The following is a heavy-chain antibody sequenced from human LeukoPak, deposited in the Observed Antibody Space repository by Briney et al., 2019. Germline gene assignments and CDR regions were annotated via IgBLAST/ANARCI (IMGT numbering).Heavy chain of an antibody. CDR1: GYTFTGYY. Sequence: ASVKVSCKASGYTFTGYYMHWVRQAPGQGLEWMGWINPNSGGTNYAQKFQGRVTMTRDTSISTAYMELSSLRSEDTAVYYCARGGGGIGYDFWSGYYKDYWGQGTLVTVSS. CDR3: ARGGGGIGYDFWSGYYKDY. CDR2: INPNSGGT. V-gene: IGHV1-2*02. J-gene: IGHJ4*02. D-gene: IGHD3-3*01.